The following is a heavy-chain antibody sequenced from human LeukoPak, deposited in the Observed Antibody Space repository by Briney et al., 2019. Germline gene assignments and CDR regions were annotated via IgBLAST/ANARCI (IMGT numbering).Heavy chain of an antibody. CDR1: GFTFSSHA. CDR2: ISGSDGSA. CDR3: AIDLYGDYPIDC. J-gene: IGHJ4*02. V-gene: IGHV3-23*01. D-gene: IGHD4-17*01. Sequence: GGSLRLSCGASGFTFSSHAMGWVRQAPGKGLEWVSTISGSDGSAYSADSVKGRFTISRDNSKNTLYLQMNSLRAEDTAVYYCAIDLYGDYPIDCWGQGTLVTVSS.